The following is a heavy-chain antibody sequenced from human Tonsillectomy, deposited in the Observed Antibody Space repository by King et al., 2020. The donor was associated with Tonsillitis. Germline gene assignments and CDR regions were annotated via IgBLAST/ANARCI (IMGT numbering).Heavy chain of an antibody. J-gene: IGHJ6*02. V-gene: IGHV1-69*01. Sequence: QLVQSGAEVKKPGSSVKVSCKASGGTFSSYAISWVRQAPGQGLEWMGGIIPIFGTANYAQKFQGRVTITADESTSTAYMELSSLRSEDTAVYYCARRIAAAGTGYYYYYGMDVWGQGTTVTVS. CDR1: GGTFSSYA. CDR2: IIPIFGTA. D-gene: IGHD6-13*01. CDR3: ARRIAAAGTGYYYYYGMDV.